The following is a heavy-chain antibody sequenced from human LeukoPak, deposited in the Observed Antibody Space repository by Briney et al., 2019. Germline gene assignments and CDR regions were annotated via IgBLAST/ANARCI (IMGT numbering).Heavy chain of an antibody. CDR1: GFPFSSYE. D-gene: IGHD3-10*01. CDR2: ISGTGSST. CDR3: SKDRSQTGSFLDY. V-gene: IGHV3-23*01. J-gene: IGHJ4*02. Sequence: GGSLRLSCAASGFPFSSYEMNWVRQAPGKGLEWVSGISGTGSSTYYGGSVKGRFTISRDNSKNTLYLQMNSLRAEDTAVYYCSKDRSQTGSFLDYWGQGTLLTVSS.